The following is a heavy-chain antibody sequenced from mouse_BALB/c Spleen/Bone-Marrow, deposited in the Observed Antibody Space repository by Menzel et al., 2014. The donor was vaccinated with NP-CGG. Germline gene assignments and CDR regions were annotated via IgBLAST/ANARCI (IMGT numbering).Heavy chain of an antibody. D-gene: IGHD2-3*01. V-gene: IGHV1-7*01. CDR1: GYTFXSYW. Sequence: VQLQQSGAELAKPGASVKMSCKASGYTFXSYWMHWVRQRPGQGLEWIGYINPSTGYTEYNQKFKDKATLTADKSSSTAYKQLNSLTSEDSAVYYCARERYAGYYFDYWGQGTTLTVSS. J-gene: IGHJ2*01. CDR2: INPSTGYT. CDR3: ARERYAGYYFDY.